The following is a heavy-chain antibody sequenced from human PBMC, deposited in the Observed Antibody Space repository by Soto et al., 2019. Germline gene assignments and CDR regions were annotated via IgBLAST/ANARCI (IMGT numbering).Heavy chain of an antibody. J-gene: IGHJ4*02. D-gene: IGHD6-6*01. CDR2: FDPEDGET. CDR1: GYTLTELS. Sequence: ASVKVSCKVSGYTLTELSMHWVRQAPGKGLEWMGGFDPEDGETIYAQKFQGRVTMTEDTSTDTAYMELSSLRSEDTAVYYCATDPFRIAARPYFDYWGQGTLVPVSS. CDR3: ATDPFRIAARPYFDY. V-gene: IGHV1-24*01.